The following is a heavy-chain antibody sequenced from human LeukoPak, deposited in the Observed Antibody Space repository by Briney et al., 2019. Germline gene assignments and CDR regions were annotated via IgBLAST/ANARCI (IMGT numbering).Heavy chain of an antibody. CDR3: AKDPLQVYYFDY. CDR1: GFTFSSYA. V-gene: IGHV3-23*01. CDR2: ISGSGGST. D-gene: IGHD5/OR15-5a*01. J-gene: IGHJ4*02. Sequence: GGSLRLSCAASGFTFSSYAMSWVRQAPGKGREGVSAISGSGGSTYYADSVKGRFTISRDNSKNTLYLQMNSLRAEDTAVYYCAKDPLQVYYFDYWGQGTLVTVSS.